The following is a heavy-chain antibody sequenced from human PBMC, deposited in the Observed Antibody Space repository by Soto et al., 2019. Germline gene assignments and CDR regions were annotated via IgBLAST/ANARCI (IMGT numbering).Heavy chain of an antibody. CDR2: IYYSGST. V-gene: IGHV4-59*01. J-gene: IGHJ4*02. Sequence: SETLSLTCTVSGGSISSYYWSWIRQPPGKGLEWIGYIYYSGSTNYNPSLKSRVTISVDTSKNQFSLKLSSVTAADTAVYYCARGEDTAMVRPDYWGQGTLVTVSS. CDR1: GGSISSYY. CDR3: ARGEDTAMVRPDY. D-gene: IGHD5-18*01.